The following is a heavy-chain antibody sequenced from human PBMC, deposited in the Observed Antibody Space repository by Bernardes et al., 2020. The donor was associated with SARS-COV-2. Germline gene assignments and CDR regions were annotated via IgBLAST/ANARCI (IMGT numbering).Heavy chain of an antibody. D-gene: IGHD5-12*01. J-gene: IGHJ4*02. CDR1: GFTFSNAW. CDR3: TTRTYSGYTLLADY. V-gene: IGHV3-15*01. Sequence: GGSLRLSCAASGFTFSNAWMSWVRQAPGKGLEWVGRIKSKTDGGTTDYAAPVKGRFTISRADSKNTLYLQMNSLKTEDTAVYYCTTRTYSGYTLLADYWGQGTLVTVAS. CDR2: IKSKTDGGTT.